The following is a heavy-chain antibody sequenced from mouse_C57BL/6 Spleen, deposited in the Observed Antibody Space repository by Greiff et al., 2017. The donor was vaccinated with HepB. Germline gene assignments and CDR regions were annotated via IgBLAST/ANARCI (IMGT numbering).Heavy chain of an antibody. Sequence: EVKLMESGGGLVKHGGSLKLSCAASGFTFSSYAMSWVRQTPERRLEWVATISDGGSYTYYPDNVKGRFTISRDNAKNNLYLQMSHLKSEDTAMYYCARDRPDYYAMDYWGQGTSVTVSS. CDR3: ARDRPDYYAMDY. CDR2: ISDGGSYT. V-gene: IGHV5-4*01. J-gene: IGHJ4*01. CDR1: GFTFSSYA.